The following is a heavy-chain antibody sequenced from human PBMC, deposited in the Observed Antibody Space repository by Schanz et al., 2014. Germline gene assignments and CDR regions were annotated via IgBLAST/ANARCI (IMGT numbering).Heavy chain of an antibody. D-gene: IGHD4-17*01. J-gene: IGHJ4*02. Sequence: EVQLVESGGGLVKPGGSLRLSCAASGFTFSYYNMNWVRQAPGKGLEWVSSISNGGGYIYYADSVKGRFTISRDNAKNTLYLQMNSLRAEDTAVYYCTRDTDYHFDYWGQGTLVTVSS. CDR1: GFTFSYYN. CDR3: TRDTDYHFDY. CDR2: ISNGGGYI. V-gene: IGHV3-21*01.